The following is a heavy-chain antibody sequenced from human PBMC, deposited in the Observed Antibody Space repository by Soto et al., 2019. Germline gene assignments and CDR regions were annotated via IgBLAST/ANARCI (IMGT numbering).Heavy chain of an antibody. D-gene: IGHD5-18*01. J-gene: IGHJ4*02. CDR1: GFTFSSYA. Sequence: GGSLRLSCAASGFTFSSYAMHWVRQAPGKGLEWVAVISYDGSNKYYAGSVKGRFTISRGNSKNTLYLQMNSLRAEDTAVYYCAREGDTAMVSYFDYWGQGTLVTVSS. CDR3: AREGDTAMVSYFDY. V-gene: IGHV3-30-3*01. CDR2: ISYDGSNK.